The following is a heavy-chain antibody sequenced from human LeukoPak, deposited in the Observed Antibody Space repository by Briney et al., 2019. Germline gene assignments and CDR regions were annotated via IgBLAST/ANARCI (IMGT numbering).Heavy chain of an antibody. CDR3: ARDRNFYFDY. J-gene: IGHJ4*02. Sequence: GRPLRLSCAASGFTFSTYAIHWVRQAPGKGLEWVAVISHDVSSKHYAESVKGRFTISRDNSKNTVYLQMNSLRAEDTAVYYCARDRNFYFDYWGLGTLVTVSS. CDR2: ISHDVSSK. V-gene: IGHV3-30-3*01. CDR1: GFTFSTYA.